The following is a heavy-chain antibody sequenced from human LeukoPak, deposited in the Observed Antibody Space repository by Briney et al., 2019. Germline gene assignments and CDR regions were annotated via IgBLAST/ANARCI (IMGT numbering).Heavy chain of an antibody. CDR2: IKQDGSEK. CDR1: EFTFSSYW. CDR3: ARDFALLRGDY. Sequence: GGPLRLSCAASEFTFSSYWMSWVRQAPGKGLEWVANIKQDGSEKYYVDSAKGRFTISRDNAKNSLYLQVNSLRAEDTAVYYCARDFALLRGDYWGQGTLVTVSS. J-gene: IGHJ4*02. D-gene: IGHD2-15*01. V-gene: IGHV3-7*03.